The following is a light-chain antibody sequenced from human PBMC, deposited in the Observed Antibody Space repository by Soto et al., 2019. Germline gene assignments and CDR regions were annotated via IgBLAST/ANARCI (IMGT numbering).Light chain of an antibody. J-gene: IGLJ3*02. V-gene: IGLV2-8*01. CDR3: SSYTSSSTWV. CDR2: EVS. Sequence: QSALTQPPSASGSPGQSVSISCSEVGSGFRGRNSVSWYQQHPGKAPRLIIYEVSKRPSGIPDRFSGSRSGNTASLTISGLQAEDESDYYCSSYTSSSTWVFGGGTKLTVL. CDR1: GSGFRGRNS.